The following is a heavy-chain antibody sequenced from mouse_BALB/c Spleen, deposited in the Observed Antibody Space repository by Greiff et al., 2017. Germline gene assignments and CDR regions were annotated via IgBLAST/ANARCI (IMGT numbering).Heavy chain of an antibody. Sequence: EVQRVESGGGLVKPGGSLKLSCAASGFTFSSYAMSWVRQTPEKRLEWVASISSGGSTYYPDSVKGRFTISRDNARNILYLQMSSLRSEDTAMYYCARGHYGSSYAWFAYWGQGTLVTVSA. CDR1: GFTFSSYA. CDR2: ISSGGST. D-gene: IGHD1-1*01. J-gene: IGHJ3*01. CDR3: ARGHYGSSYAWFAY. V-gene: IGHV5-6-5*01.